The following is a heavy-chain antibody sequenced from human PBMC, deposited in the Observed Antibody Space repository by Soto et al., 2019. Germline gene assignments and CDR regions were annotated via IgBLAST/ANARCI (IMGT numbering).Heavy chain of an antibody. D-gene: IGHD5-12*01. CDR3: ARGGGYDSFDY. Sequence: PSETLSLTCTFSVASITFGGYSCSWIRQTPGKGLEWIGYINHLETTFYNPSFESRLTLSIDRAKNQFSLKLHSMSAADRAVYFCARGGGYDSFDYWGQGILVTVSS. CDR2: INHLETT. CDR1: VASITFGGYS. V-gene: IGHV4-30-2*01. J-gene: IGHJ4*02.